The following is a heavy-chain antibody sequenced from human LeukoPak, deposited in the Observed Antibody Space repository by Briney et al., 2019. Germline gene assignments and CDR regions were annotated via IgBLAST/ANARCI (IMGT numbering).Heavy chain of an antibody. CDR1: GGSITGYY. CDR2: IYYSGNT. J-gene: IGHJ4*02. V-gene: IGHV4-59*01. D-gene: IGHD5-12*01. CDR3: ARDDSGYDC. Sequence: PSETLSLTCTVSGGSITGYYWSWIRQPSGEGLEWIGYIYYSGNTNYNPSLKSRVTMSVDTSKNQFSLKLSSATAADTAVYYCARDDSGYDCWGQGTLVTVSS.